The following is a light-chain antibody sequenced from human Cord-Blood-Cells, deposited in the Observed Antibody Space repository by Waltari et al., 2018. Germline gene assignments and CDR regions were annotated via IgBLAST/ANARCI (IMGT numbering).Light chain of an antibody. J-gene: IGKJ4*01. CDR1: QSFSRSY. CDR2: GAS. CDR3: QQYGSSPPLT. Sequence: EIVLTQSPGTLSLSPGERATLSCRASQSFSRSYLAWYQQKPGQAPRLRIYGASNRATGIPDRFSGSGSGTDFTLTISRLEPEDFAVYYCQQYGSSPPLTFGGGTKVEIK. V-gene: IGKV3-20*01.